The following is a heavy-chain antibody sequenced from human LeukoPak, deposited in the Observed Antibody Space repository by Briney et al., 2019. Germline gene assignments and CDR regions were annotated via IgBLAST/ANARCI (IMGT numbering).Heavy chain of an antibody. V-gene: IGHV3-33*01. J-gene: IGHJ5*02. D-gene: IGHD2-2*01. CDR3: ARDRGVSVVVPAASNWFDP. CDR2: IWYDGSNK. CDR1: GFTFSSYG. Sequence: GGSLRLSCAASGFTFSSYGMDWVRQAPGKGLGWVAVIWYDGSNKYYADPVKGRFTISRDNSTNTLYLQMNSLRGEDTAVYYCARDRGVSVVVPAASNWFDPWGQGTLVTVSS.